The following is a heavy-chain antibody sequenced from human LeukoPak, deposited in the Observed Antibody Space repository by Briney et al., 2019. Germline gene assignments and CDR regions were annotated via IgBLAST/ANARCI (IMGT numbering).Heavy chain of an antibody. CDR2: IYYSGST. J-gene: IGHJ4*02. CDR1: SVSISNNY. Sequence: PSETLSLTCTVTSVSISNNYWSWIRQPPGKGLEWIGYIYYSGSTNYSPSLKSRVTMSVDTSKKQFSLKVTSVTAADTAVYYCARGSGAFDYWGQGTLVTVSS. CDR3: ARGSGAFDY. V-gene: IGHV4-59*01.